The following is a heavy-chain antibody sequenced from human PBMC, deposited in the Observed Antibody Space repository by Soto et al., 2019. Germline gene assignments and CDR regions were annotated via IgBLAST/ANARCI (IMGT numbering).Heavy chain of an antibody. CDR1: GFTFSSYA. CDR2: ISGSGGST. D-gene: IGHD3-10*01. Sequence: PVGSLRLSCAASGFTFSSYAMSWVRQAPGKGLEWVSAISGSGGSTYYADSVKGRFTISRDNSKNTLYLQMNSLRAEDTAVYYCARRITMVRDYYYYGMDVWGQGTTVTVSS. J-gene: IGHJ6*02. V-gene: IGHV3-23*01. CDR3: ARRITMVRDYYYYGMDV.